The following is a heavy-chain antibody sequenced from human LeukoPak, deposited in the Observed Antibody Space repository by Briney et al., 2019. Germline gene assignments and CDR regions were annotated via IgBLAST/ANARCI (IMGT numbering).Heavy chain of an antibody. J-gene: IGHJ3*01. CDR3: ARRPRDTSGYYLGAFRD. CDR2: ISAYNGNT. Sequence: GASVKVSCKASGYTFTSYGISWVRQAPGQGLEWVGWISAYNGNTNYAQKLQGRVTMTTDTSTSTAYMELSSLRAEDTAVYFCARRPRDTSGYYLGAFRDWGQGATVTVSS. V-gene: IGHV1-18*01. CDR1: GYTFTSYG. D-gene: IGHD3-22*01.